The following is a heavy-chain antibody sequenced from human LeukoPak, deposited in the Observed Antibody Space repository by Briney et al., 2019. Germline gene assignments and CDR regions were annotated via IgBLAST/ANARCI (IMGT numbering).Heavy chain of an antibody. CDR3: ARSPRLEWLFGTPYYYYYMDV. Sequence: SETLSLTCAVYGGSFSGYYWSWIRQPPGKGLEWIGEINHSGSTNYNPSLKSRATISVDTSKNQFSLKLSSVTAADTAVYCCARSPRLEWLFGTPYYYYYMDVWGKGTTVTVSS. V-gene: IGHV4-34*01. CDR1: GGSFSGYY. CDR2: INHSGST. D-gene: IGHD3-3*01. J-gene: IGHJ6*03.